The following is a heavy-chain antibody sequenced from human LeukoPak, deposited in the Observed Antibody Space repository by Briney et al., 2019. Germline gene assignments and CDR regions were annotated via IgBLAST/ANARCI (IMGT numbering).Heavy chain of an antibody. J-gene: IGHJ4*02. V-gene: IGHV3-23*01. CDR3: AREPDPYYYDSSGVLDY. Sequence: GGSLRLSCAASGITFSSYGMSWVRQAPGKGLEWVSSISSTGGTTYYADSVKGRFTISRDNSKNTLYLQMNSLRAEDTAVYYCAREPDPYYYDSSGVLDYWGQGTLVTVSS. D-gene: IGHD3-22*01. CDR2: ISSTGGTT. CDR1: GITFSSYG.